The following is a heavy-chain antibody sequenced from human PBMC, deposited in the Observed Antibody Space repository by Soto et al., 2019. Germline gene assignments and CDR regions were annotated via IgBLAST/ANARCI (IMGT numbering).Heavy chain of an antibody. CDR3: ARISRAFLLAFDI. J-gene: IGHJ3*02. CDR1: GFSLSTSGMC. V-gene: IGHV2-70*11. Sequence: SGPTLVNPTQTLTLTCTFSGFSLSTSGMCVSWIRQLPGKALEWLARIDWDDDKYYSTSLKTRLTISKDTSKNQVVLTMTNMDPVDTATYYSARISRAFLLAFDIWGQGTMVPVSS. CDR2: IDWDDDK. D-gene: IGHD1-26*01.